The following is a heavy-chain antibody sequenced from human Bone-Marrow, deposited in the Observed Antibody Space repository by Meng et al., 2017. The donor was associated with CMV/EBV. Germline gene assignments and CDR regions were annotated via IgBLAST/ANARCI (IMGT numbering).Heavy chain of an antibody. CDR2: IYPGVSDT. Sequence: GEALKISCKGSGYSFTNYWIAWVRQMPGKGLEWMGIIYPGVSDTRYSPSFQGQVTISADKSISTAYLQWSSLRASDTAMYYCARGATGYSSLNWFDPWGQGTLVTVSS. D-gene: IGHD6-13*01. V-gene: IGHV5-51*01. J-gene: IGHJ5*02. CDR3: ARGATGYSSLNWFDP. CDR1: GYSFTNYW.